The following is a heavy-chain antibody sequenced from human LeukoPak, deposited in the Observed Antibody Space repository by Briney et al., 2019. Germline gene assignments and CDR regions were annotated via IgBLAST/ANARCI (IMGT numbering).Heavy chain of an antibody. D-gene: IGHD2-15*01. CDR1: GFTFSSYW. J-gene: IGHJ3*02. V-gene: IGHV3-74*01. CDR3: ARTYCSGGSCYRGFDM. Sequence: PGGSLRLSCAASGFTFSSYWMHWVRQAPGKGLVWVSRIHSDGSSTNYADSLKGRFTISRDNAKNTLYLQMNSLRAEDTAVYYCARTYCSGGSCYRGFDMWGQGTMVTVSS. CDR2: IHSDGSST.